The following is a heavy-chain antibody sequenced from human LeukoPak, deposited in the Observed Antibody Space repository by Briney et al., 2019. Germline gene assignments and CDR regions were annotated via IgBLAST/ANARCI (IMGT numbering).Heavy chain of an antibody. Sequence: GGSLRLSCAASGFTFSSYTMNWVRQAPGKGLEWVSSISSGSSYIFYADSVKGRFTISRDNAKNSLCLQMNSLRAEDTAVYYCARGVFDPWGQGTLVTVSS. CDR2: ISSGSSYI. J-gene: IGHJ5*02. V-gene: IGHV3-21*01. CDR1: GFTFSSYT. CDR3: ARGVFDP.